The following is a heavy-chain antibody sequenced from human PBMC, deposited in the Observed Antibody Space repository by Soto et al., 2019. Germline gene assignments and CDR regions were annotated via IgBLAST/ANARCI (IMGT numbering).Heavy chain of an antibody. CDR1: GFSLSTSGVG. D-gene: IGHD2-2*01. CDR3: AHRRSPRVVVPAAAFDP. CDR2: IYWDDDK. J-gene: IGHJ5*02. V-gene: IGHV2-5*02. Sequence: QITLKESGPTLVKPTQTLTLTCTFSGFSLSTSGVGVGWIRQPPGKALEWLALIYWDDDKRYSPSLKSRLTITKDTSKNQVVLTMTNMDPVDTATYYCAHRRSPRVVVPAAAFDPWGQGTLVTVSS.